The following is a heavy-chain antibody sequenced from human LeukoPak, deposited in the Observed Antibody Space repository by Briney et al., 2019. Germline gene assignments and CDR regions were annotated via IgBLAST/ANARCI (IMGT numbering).Heavy chain of an antibody. D-gene: IGHD3-16*01. CDR2: VSHSGTT. Sequence: SETLSLICSVSGVSISRPGFFWGWVRQLRGKGLEWIGSVSHSGTTYYNPPLQSRVTVSVDTSKSQFYLELRSATAADSAVYYCARHIMIVVTEYHFDDWGQGTQVSVSS. J-gene: IGHJ4*02. V-gene: IGHV4-39*01. CDR3: ARHIMIVVTEYHFDD. CDR1: GVSISRPGFF.